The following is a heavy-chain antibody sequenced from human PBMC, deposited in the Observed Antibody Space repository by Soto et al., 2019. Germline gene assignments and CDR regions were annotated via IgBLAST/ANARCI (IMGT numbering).Heavy chain of an antibody. CDR2: IYYSGST. V-gene: IGHV4-39*01. J-gene: IGHJ4*02. CDR3: ARHPSCIQLWFAYDY. D-gene: IGHD5-18*01. Sequence: PLETLSLTCTVSGGSISSSSYYWGWIRQPPGKGLEWIGSIYYSGSTYYNPSLKSRVTISVDTSKNQFSLKLSSVTAADTAVYYCARHPSCIQLWFAYDYWGQGTLVTVS. CDR1: GGSISSSSYY.